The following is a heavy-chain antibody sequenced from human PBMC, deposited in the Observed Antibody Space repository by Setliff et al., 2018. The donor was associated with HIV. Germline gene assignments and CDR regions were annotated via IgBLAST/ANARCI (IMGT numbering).Heavy chain of an antibody. Sequence: LSLTCAVYGGSFSGYYWSWIRQPPGKGLGWIGEINHSGSTNYNPSLKSRVTISVDTSKNQFSLEVSSVTAADTAVYYCARTRGYSYGTLAGFDYWGRGSLVTVSS. CDR1: GGSFSGYY. D-gene: IGHD5-18*01. CDR3: ARTRGYSYGTLAGFDY. CDR2: INHSGST. V-gene: IGHV4-34*01. J-gene: IGHJ4*01.